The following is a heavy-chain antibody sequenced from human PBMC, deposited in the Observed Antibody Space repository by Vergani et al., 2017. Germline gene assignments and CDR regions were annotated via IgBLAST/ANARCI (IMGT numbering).Heavy chain of an antibody. V-gene: IGHV4-38-2*01. D-gene: IGHD4-23*01. J-gene: IGHJ5*02. CDR3: ARHGNPPSNLAAPLAT. CDR1: GYSISSGYY. Sequence: QVQLQESGPGLVKPSETLSLTCVVSGYSISSGYYWGWIRQPPGKGLEWIGSIYHSGSTYYNPSLKSRVTISLDTPKNQFSLKVHSVTAADTAVYYCARHGNPPSNLAAPLATWGQGSLVTVSS. CDR2: IYHSGST.